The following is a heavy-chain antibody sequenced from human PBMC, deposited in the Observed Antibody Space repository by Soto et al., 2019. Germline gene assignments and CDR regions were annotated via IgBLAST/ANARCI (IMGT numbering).Heavy chain of an antibody. V-gene: IGHV4-61*01. Sequence: SSETLSLTCTVSGGSVSSGSYYWSWIRQPPGKGLEWIGYIYYSGSTNYNPSLKSRVTISVDTSKNQFSLKLSSVTAADTAVYYCARAPYDILTGYRIFWFDHWGQGTLVTVSS. CDR1: GGSVSSGSYY. J-gene: IGHJ5*02. D-gene: IGHD3-9*01. CDR3: ARAPYDILTGYRIFWFDH. CDR2: IYYSGST.